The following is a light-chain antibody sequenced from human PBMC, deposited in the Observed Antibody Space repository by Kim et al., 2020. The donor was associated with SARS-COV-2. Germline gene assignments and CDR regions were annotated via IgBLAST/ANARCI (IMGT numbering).Light chain of an antibody. V-gene: IGLV2-8*01. J-gene: IGLJ3*02. CDR3: GSNAVSDSWV. CDR2: EVT. CDR1: SSD. Sequence: QSALTQTPSASGSPGQSVTISCTGTSSDVSWYQQHPGKAPKLMIYEVTKRPSGVPDRFSGSKSGNTASLTVSGLQAEDEADYYCGSNAVSDSWVFGGGTQLTVL.